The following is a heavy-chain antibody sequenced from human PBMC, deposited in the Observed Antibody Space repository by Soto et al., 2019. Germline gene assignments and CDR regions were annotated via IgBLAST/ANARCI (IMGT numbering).Heavy chain of an antibody. Sequence: SETLSLTCAVYGGSFSGYYLSWIRQPPGKGLEWIGEINHSGSTNYNPSLKSRVTISVDTSKNQFSLKLSSVTAADTAVYYCARGPIAGDMTTVTTETLDYWGQGTLVTAPQ. CDR3: ARGPIAGDMTTVTTETLDY. D-gene: IGHD4-17*01. V-gene: IGHV4-34*01. J-gene: IGHJ4*02. CDR1: GGSFSGYY. CDR2: INHSGST.